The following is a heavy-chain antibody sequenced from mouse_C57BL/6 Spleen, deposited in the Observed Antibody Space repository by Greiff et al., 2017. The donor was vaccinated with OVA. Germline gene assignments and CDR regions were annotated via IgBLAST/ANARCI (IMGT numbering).Heavy chain of an antibody. D-gene: IGHD1-3*01. Sequence: QVQLKESGAELVRPGASVKLSCKASGYTFTDYYINWVKQRPGQGLEWIARIYPGSGNTYYNEKFKGKATLTAEKSSSTAYMQLSSLTSEDSAVYFCARWALNSYYFDYWGQGTTLTVSS. V-gene: IGHV1-76*01. CDR3: ARWALNSYYFDY. J-gene: IGHJ2*01. CDR1: GYTFTDYY. CDR2: IYPGSGNT.